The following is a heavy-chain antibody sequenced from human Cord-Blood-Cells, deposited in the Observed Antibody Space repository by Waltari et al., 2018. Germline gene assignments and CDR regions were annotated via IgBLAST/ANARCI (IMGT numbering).Heavy chain of an antibody. Sequence: QLQLQESGPGLVKPSETLSLTCTVSGGFISSSSSYWGWIRQPPRRGLEWIGRIYYSGSTNNNPSLKSQVTISVDTSKNQFALKLSSVTAAETAVYYCARHHSSAAGNFDYWGQGTLVTVSS. CDR1: GGFISSSSSY. CDR2: IYYSGST. D-gene: IGHD6-13*01. V-gene: IGHV4-39*01. J-gene: IGHJ4*02. CDR3: ARHHSSAAGNFDY.